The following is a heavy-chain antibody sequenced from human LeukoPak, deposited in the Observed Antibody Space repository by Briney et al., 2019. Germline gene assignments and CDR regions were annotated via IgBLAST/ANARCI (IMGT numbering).Heavy chain of an antibody. CDR2: ISGSGAAT. V-gene: IGHV3-23*01. D-gene: IGHD3/OR15-3a*01. J-gene: IGHJ4*02. CDR3: VIGPRQKRGLNTY. Sequence: GGSLRLSCAASGFTFSSYAMSWVRQAPGKGLVWASGISGSGAATYYADSVKGRFTISRDKSETTLYLQMNSLRDEDTAIYYCVIGPRQKRGLNTYWGQGTLVTVSS. CDR1: GFTFSSYA.